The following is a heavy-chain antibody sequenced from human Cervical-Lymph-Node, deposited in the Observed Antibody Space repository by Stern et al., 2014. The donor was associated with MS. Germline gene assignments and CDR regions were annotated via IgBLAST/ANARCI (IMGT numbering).Heavy chain of an antibody. CDR2: IVVGSGNP. CDR3: AAGSYGDYVPDAFYI. D-gene: IGHD4-17*01. Sequence: VQLVESGPEVKKPGTSVKVSCKASGFTFTSSAVQWVRQARGKGLEWIGWIVVGSGNPNYAQKFQERVTITRDMSTSTAYMELSSLRSEDTAVYYCAAGSYGDYVPDAFYIWGQGTMVTVSS. V-gene: IGHV1-58*01. CDR1: GFTFTSSA. J-gene: IGHJ3*02.